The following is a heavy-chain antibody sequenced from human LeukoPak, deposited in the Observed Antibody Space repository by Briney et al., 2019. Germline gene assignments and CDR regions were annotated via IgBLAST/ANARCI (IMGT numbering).Heavy chain of an antibody. CDR1: GYSFTGYC. CDR3: ARDPGADYPYNWFDP. J-gene: IGHJ5*02. CDR2: INPNSGGT. D-gene: IGHD4/OR15-4a*01. V-gene: IGHV1-2*02. Sequence: ASVKVSCKDSGYSFTGYCMHWVREAPRQRLEWMGWINPNSGGTNCAQKFQGRVSKTRDTSISTAYMELSRLTSDDTAVYYCARDPGADYPYNWFDPWGQGTLVTVSS.